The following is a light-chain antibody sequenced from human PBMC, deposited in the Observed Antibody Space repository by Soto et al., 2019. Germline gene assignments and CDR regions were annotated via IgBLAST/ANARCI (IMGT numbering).Light chain of an antibody. Sequence: EIVLTQSPGTLSLSPGERATLSCRTSQSVRSSHLAWYQQEPGHAPRLLIYGASSRATGISDRFSGSGCGTDFTLTISRLEPEDFAVYHCQQYSSSPLTFGGGTKVDIK. CDR1: QSVRSSH. CDR3: QQYSSSPLT. CDR2: GAS. V-gene: IGKV3-20*01. J-gene: IGKJ4*01.